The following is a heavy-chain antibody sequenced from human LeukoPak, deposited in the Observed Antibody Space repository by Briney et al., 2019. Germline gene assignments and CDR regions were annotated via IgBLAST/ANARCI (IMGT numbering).Heavy chain of an antibody. J-gene: IGHJ5*02. Sequence: SVKVSCKASGGTFSSYAISWVRQAPGQGLEWMGGIIPIFGTANYAQKFQGGVTITADESTSTAYMELSSLRSEDTAVYHCARGQYQLLYEKYNWFDPWGQGTLVTVSS. CDR2: IIPIFGTA. D-gene: IGHD2-2*02. CDR1: GGTFSSYA. CDR3: ARGQYQLLYEKYNWFDP. V-gene: IGHV1-69*13.